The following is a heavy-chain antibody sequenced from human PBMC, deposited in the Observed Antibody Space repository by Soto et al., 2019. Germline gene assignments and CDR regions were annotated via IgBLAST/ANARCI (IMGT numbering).Heavy chain of an antibody. CDR1: GGSLSGYF. CDR3: ARLNGYGVSTSCHGYYGMDV. J-gene: IGHJ6*02. D-gene: IGHD2-2*03. V-gene: IGHV4-34*01. Sequence: SETLSLTCAVSGGSLSGYFWSWIRQPPGKGLEWIGEITPSGGTNYNPSLKSRLTISVDTSKNQFSLKLRSVTAADTAVYYCARLNGYGVSTSCHGYYGMDVWGQRTKVTVSS. CDR2: ITPSGGT.